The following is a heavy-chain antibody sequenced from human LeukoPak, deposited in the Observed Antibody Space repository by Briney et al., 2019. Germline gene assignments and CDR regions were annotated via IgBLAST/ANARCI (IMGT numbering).Heavy chain of an antibody. J-gene: IGHJ5*02. Sequence: ASVKVSCKASGYTFTSYDINWVRQATGQGLEWMGWMNPNSGNTGYAQKFHGRVTMTRNTSISTAYMELSSLRSEDTAVYYCARGKKRVTIFGVVIGLEWFDPWGQGTLVTVSS. CDR1: GYTFTSYD. CDR2: MNPNSGNT. V-gene: IGHV1-8*01. D-gene: IGHD3-3*01. CDR3: ARGKKRVTIFGVVIGLEWFDP.